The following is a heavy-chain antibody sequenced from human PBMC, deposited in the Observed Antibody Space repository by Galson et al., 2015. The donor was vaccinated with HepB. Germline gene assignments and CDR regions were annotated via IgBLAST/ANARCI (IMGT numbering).Heavy chain of an antibody. D-gene: IGHD3-10*01. CDR2: IYYSGST. CDR3: ARGLDPLVRVQGGPYYYYYMDV. CDR1: GGSISSGGYY. J-gene: IGHJ6*03. V-gene: IGHV4-31*03. Sequence: TLSLTCTVSGGSISSGGYYWSWIRQHPGKGLEWIGYIYYSGSTNYNPSLKSRVTIPVDTSKNQFSLKLSSVTAADTAVYYCARGLDPLVRVQGGPYYYYYMDVWGKGTTVTVSS.